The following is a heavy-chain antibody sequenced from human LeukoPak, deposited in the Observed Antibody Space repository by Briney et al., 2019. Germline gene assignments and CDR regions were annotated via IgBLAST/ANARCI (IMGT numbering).Heavy chain of an antibody. CDR3: ARGYDSSGYYYAYYFDY. D-gene: IGHD3-22*01. CDR2: ISYDGSNK. V-gene: IGHV3-30-3*01. J-gene: IGHJ4*02. Sequence: GRSLRLSCAASGFTFSSYAMHWVRQAPGKGLEWVAVISYDGSNKYYADSVKGRFTISRDNSENTLYLQMNSLRAEDTAVYYCARGYDSSGYYYAYYFDYWGQGTLVTVSS. CDR1: GFTFSSYA.